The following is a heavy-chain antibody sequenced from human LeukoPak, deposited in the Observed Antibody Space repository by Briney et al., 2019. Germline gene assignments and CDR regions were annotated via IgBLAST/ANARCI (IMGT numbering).Heavy chain of an antibody. V-gene: IGHV3-21*04. J-gene: IGHJ3*02. CDR1: GFTFSSYS. D-gene: IGHD1-20*01. CDR3: AKGRGITGGAFDI. CDR2: ISSSSSYI. Sequence: GGSLRLSCAASGFTFSSYSMNWVRQAPGKGLEWVSSISSSSSYIYYADSVKGRFTISRDNAKNSLYLQMNSLRAEDTAVYYCAKGRGITGGAFDIWGQGTMVTVSS.